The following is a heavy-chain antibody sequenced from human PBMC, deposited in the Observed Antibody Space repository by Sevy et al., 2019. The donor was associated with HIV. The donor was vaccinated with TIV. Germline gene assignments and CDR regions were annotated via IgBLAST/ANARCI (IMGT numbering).Heavy chain of an antibody. D-gene: IGHD6-13*01. Sequence: ASVKVSCKASGYSFTTYVLNWVRQAPGQGLEWMGWIDTNTGNPTYAQAFTGRFVFSLNTSVSTAYLQISSLKVEDTALYSCARAPPATSFLVPRGFQHWGQGTLVTVSS. CDR1: GYSFTTYV. CDR2: IDTNTGNP. V-gene: IGHV7-4-1*02. J-gene: IGHJ1*01. CDR3: ARAPPATSFLVPRGFQH.